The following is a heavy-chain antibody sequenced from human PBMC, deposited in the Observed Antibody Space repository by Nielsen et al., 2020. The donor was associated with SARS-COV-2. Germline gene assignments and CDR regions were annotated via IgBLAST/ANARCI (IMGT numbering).Heavy chain of an antibody. Sequence: SETLSFTCTVSGGSISTYYWNWIRQPPGKGLEWIGYISYSGSTYYNPSLKSRVDVSVDTSKNQFSLKLSSVTAADTAVYYCARGNTKDHSLDVWGQGTTVTVSS. J-gene: IGHJ6*02. CDR1: GGSISTYY. CDR3: ARGNTKDHSLDV. D-gene: IGHD2-8*01. V-gene: IGHV4-59*08. CDR2: ISYSGST.